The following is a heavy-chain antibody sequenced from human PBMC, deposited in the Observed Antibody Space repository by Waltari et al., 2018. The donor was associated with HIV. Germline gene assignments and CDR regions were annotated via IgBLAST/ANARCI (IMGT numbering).Heavy chain of an antibody. V-gene: IGHV3-23*01. CDR3: AKVPRSGPHSGVGHFDF. J-gene: IGHJ4*02. Sequence: EVQLLEPGGGSLQVGGSLSLACAGSGFTFGSYAMTSFRQHPGKGREWVASISASGDNTYYGASLKGRITIYRDNAENSLSLLIDSLRAEDTAVYYCAKVPRSGPHSGVGHFDFWGQGTLVTVS. CDR1: GFTFGSYA. D-gene: IGHD3-3*01. CDR2: ISASGDNT.